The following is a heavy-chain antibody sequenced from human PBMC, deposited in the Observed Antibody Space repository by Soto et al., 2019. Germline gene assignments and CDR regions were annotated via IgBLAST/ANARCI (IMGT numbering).Heavy chain of an antibody. D-gene: IGHD3-22*01. CDR3: ARVPHYYDSSGYYSPDAFDI. Sequence: ASVKVSCKASGYTFTGYYMHWVRQAPGQGLEWMGWINPNSGGTNYAQKFQGWVTKTRDTTIRTAYMELSRLGSDDTAVYYCARVPHYYDSSGYYSPDAFDIWGQGTMVTVSS. V-gene: IGHV1-2*04. J-gene: IGHJ3*02. CDR1: GYTFTGYY. CDR2: INPNSGGT.